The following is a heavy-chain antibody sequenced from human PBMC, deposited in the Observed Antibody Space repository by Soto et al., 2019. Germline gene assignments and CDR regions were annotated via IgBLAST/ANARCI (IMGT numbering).Heavy chain of an antibody. V-gene: IGHV4-34*01. J-gene: IGHJ4*02. CDR2: INHSGST. D-gene: IGHD2-8*02. CDR1: GGSFSGYY. CDR3: ARDKITGLFDY. Sequence: QVQLQQRGAGLLKPSETLSLTCAVYGGSFSGYYWTWIRQPPGTGLEGIGEINHSGSTNYNPSLKSRVTIPVDTSKNQFSLKLTSVTAADTAVYYCARDKITGLFDYWGQGTLVTVSS.